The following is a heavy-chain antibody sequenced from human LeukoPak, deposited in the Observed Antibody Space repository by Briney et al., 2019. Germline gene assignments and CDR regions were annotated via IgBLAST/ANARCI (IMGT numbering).Heavy chain of an antibody. CDR3: ARGGQWAETNWFDP. J-gene: IGHJ5*02. CDR1: DGSISDYH. Sequence: PSETLSLTCTVSDGSISDYHWVWIRQPPGKGLEGIGDIYSSGHTDYTPSLRGRVSLSIDASRNHFSLKVDSVTTADTAVYYCARGGQWAETNWFDPWGRGILVSVS. CDR2: IYSSGHT. V-gene: IGHV4-59*01. D-gene: IGHD1-26*01.